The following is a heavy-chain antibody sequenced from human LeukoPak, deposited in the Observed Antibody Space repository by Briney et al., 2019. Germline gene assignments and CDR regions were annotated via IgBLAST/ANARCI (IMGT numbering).Heavy chain of an antibody. J-gene: IGHJ4*02. CDR3: ATAPSRLRYFDWLLYGGGDY. CDR1: GYTFTSYE. D-gene: IGHD3-9*01. V-gene: IGHV1-8*01. Sequence: ASVKVSCKASGYTFTSYEINWVRQATGQGLEWMGWMNPNSGNTGYAQKFQGRVTMTRNTSISTAYMELSSLRSEDTAVYYCATAPSRLRYFDWLLYGGGDYWGQGTLVTVSS. CDR2: MNPNSGNT.